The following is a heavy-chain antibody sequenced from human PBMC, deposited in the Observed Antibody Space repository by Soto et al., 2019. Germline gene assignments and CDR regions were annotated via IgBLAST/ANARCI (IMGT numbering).Heavy chain of an antibody. CDR3: ATTSYGSQYYYYYGMDV. CDR1: GYTLTELS. CDR2: FDPEDGET. V-gene: IGHV1-24*01. Sequence: ASVKVSCKVSGYTLTELSMHWVRQAPGKGLEWMGGFDPEDGETIYAQKFQGRVTMTEDTSTDTAYMELSSLRSEDTAVYYCATTSYGSQYYYYYGMDVWGQGTTVTVSS. J-gene: IGHJ6*02. D-gene: IGHD5-18*01.